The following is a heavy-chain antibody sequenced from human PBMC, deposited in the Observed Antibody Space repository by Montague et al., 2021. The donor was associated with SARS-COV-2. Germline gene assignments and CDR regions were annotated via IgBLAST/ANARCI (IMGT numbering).Heavy chain of an antibody. CDR3: ARGGRVGTIVVVIAIPYYFDY. Sequence: SETLSLTCTVSGGSISSSSYYWGWIRQPPGKGLEWIGSIYYSGSTYYNPSLKSRVTISVDTSKNHFSLKLSSVTAADTAVYYCARGGRVGTIVVVIAIPYYFDYWGQGTLVTVSS. V-gene: IGHV4-39*02. D-gene: IGHD2-21*01. CDR1: GGSISSSSYY. CDR2: IYYSGST. J-gene: IGHJ4*02.